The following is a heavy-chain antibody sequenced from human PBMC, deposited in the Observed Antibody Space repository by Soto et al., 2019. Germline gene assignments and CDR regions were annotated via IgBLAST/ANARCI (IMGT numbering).Heavy chain of an antibody. CDR1: GYTFTSYA. CDR2: INTGNGNT. CDR3: ARVSGWYYFDY. V-gene: IGHV1-3*04. Sequence: QVQLVQSGAEVKKPGASVKVSCKASGYTFTSYAMHWVRQAPGQRLEWMGWINTGNGNTKYSQKFQGRVTITRDTSASTAYMELSSLRSEDTAVYYCARVSGWYYFDYWGQGTLVTVSS. J-gene: IGHJ4*02. D-gene: IGHD6-19*01.